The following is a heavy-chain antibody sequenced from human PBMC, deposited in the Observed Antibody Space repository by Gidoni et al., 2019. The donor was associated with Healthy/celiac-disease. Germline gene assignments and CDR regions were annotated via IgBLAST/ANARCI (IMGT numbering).Heavy chain of an antibody. CDR3: ARGRVSGSYPSSYYFDY. V-gene: IGHV4-34*01. J-gene: IGHJ4*02. CDR2: INHSGST. D-gene: IGHD1-26*01. Sequence: QVQLQQWGAGLLKPSETLSLTCAVYGGSFSGYYWSWIRQPPGKGLEWIGEINHSGSTNYNPSLKSRVTISVDTSKNQFSLKLSSVTAADTAVYYCARGRVSGSYPSSYYFDYWGQGTLVTVSS. CDR1: GGSFSGYY.